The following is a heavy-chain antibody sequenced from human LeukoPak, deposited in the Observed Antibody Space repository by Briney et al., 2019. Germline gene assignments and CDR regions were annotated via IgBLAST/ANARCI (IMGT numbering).Heavy chain of an antibody. CDR2: ISWNSGRI. J-gene: IGHJ4*02. V-gene: IGHV3-9*01. CDR1: GFTFDDYA. Sequence: GRSLRLSCVASGFTFDDYAMHWVRQVPGKGLEWVSGISWNSGRIGYADSVKGRFTISRDNAKNSLYVQMNNLRVEDTALYYCAKRISRDGSGGAGFEYWGQGTLVIVSS. CDR3: AKRISRDGSGGAGFEY. D-gene: IGHD5-24*01.